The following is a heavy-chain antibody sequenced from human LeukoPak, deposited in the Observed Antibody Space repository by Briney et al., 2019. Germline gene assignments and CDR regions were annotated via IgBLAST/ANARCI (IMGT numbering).Heavy chain of an antibody. Sequence: ASVKISSKASGYAFTSYDINWVRQATGQGLEWMGWMYPNSGNTGYAQKFLGRVTITRNTSISTAYMELSSLRSEDTAVYYCARGFWGHLFPYYYYYMDVWGKGTTVTVSS. CDR3: ARGFWGHLFPYYYYYMDV. CDR1: GYAFTSYD. CDR2: MYPNSGNT. D-gene: IGHD7-27*01. V-gene: IGHV1-8*03. J-gene: IGHJ6*03.